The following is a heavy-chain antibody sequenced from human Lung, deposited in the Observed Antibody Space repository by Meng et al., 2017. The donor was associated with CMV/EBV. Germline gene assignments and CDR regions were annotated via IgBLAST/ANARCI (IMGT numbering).Heavy chain of an antibody. J-gene: IGHJ6*02. CDR2: ISSSGTYI. V-gene: IGHV3-21*01. D-gene: IGHD2-21*01. CDR1: GFTFSSYS. Sequence: GGSXRLSCAVSGFTFSSYSMNWVRQAPGKGLEWVSSISSSGTYIYYADSVKGRFTISRDNAQNSLYLQMNSLRAEDTAVYYCARDVSPRSSAYFAIYYFYALDVXGQGXTVTVSS. CDR3: ARDVSPRSSAYFAIYYFYALDV.